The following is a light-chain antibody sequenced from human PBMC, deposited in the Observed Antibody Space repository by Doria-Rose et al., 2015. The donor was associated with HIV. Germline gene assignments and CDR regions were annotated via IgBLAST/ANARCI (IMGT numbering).Light chain of an antibody. CDR1: QSLLYTSKNY. CDR2: WAS. J-gene: IGKJ3*01. CDR3: QQYYDTPS. V-gene: IGKV4-1*01. Sequence: TQSPESLGMSLGERATLNCKSNQSLLYTSKNYLAWYQQKPGQPPKLLIYWASTRQSGFPARFSGSGSGTDFTLTISSLEAEDVAVYYCQQYYDTPSFGPGTTV.